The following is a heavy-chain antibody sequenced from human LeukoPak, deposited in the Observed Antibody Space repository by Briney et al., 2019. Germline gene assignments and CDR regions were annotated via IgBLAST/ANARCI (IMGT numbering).Heavy chain of an antibody. CDR3: SVQLWGDYYYYYMDV. J-gene: IGHJ6*03. V-gene: IGHV1-69*05. D-gene: IGHD5-18*01. CDR2: IIPIFGTA. Sequence: ASVKVSCKASEGTFSSYAISWVRQAPGQGLEWMGGIIPIFGTANYAQKFQGRVTITTDESTSTAYMELSSLRSEDTAVYYCSVQLWGDYYYYYMDVWGKGTTVTVSS. CDR1: EGTFSSYA.